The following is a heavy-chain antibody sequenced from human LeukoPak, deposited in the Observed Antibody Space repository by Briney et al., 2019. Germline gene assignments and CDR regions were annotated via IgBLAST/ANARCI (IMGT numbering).Heavy chain of an antibody. CDR1: GYTFTIYT. D-gene: IGHD5-18*01. J-gene: IGHJ3*01. V-gene: IGHV1-3*03. CDR3: AREKGYSYDAFDL. CDR2: IHAGDGNT. Sequence: ASVKVSCKTSGYTFTIYTMQWVRQAPGQRLEWMGWIHAGDGNTKYSQEFQGRVTITRDTSASTAYMELSSLRSEDMAVYYCAREKGYSYDAFDLWGQGTMVTVFS.